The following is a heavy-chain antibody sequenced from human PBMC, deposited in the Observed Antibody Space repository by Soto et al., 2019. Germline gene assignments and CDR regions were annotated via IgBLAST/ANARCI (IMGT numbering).Heavy chain of an antibody. CDR1: GFTFRTYA. CDR3: ATLWFVFIYYFAD. V-gene: IGHV3-23*01. D-gene: IGHD2-21*01. J-gene: IGHJ4*02. Sequence: EVQLLESGGGMVQPGGSLRLSCAASGFTFRTYAMTWVRQAPGKGLEWVSDISDSGHSTYYAESVKGRFNISRDNSKNTLYLQINSLTAADTAVYYCATLWFVFIYYFADWGQGTLVTVSS. CDR2: ISDSGHST.